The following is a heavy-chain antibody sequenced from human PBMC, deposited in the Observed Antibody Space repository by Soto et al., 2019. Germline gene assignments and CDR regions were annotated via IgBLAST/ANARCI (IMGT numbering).Heavy chain of an antibody. V-gene: IGHV4-59*01. CDR3: ATSSWSGYDYFVPFDP. J-gene: IGHJ5*02. CDR2: IYYSGST. Sequence: LSLTCTVSGGSISSYYWSWIRQPPGKGLEWIGYIYYSGSTNYNPSLKSRVTISVDTSKNQFSLKLSSVTAADTAVYYCATSSWSGYDYFVPFDPWGQGTLVTVSS. D-gene: IGHD5-12*01. CDR1: GGSISSYY.